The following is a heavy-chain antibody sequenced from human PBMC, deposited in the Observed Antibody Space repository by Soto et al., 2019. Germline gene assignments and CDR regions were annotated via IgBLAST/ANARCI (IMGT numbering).Heavy chain of an antibody. V-gene: IGHV4-39*01. J-gene: IGHJ6*02. CDR2: IYYSGST. CDR3: ARLGVRDSSWYGPRYYYYGMDV. CDR1: GGSISSSSYY. Sequence: QLQLQESGPGLVKPSETLSLTCTVSGGSISSSSYYWGWIRQPPGKGLEWIGSIYYSGSTYYNPSLKSRVTISVDTSKNQFSLKLSSVTAADTAVYYCARLGVRDSSWYGPRYYYYGMDVWGQGTTVTVSS. D-gene: IGHD6-13*01.